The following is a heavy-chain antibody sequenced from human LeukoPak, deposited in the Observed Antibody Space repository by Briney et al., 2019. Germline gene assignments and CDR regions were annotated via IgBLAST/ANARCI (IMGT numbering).Heavy chain of an antibody. D-gene: IGHD6-6*01. CDR2: IYYSGNT. CDR1: GGSISSYY. V-gene: IGHV4-59*08. Sequence: PSETLSLTCTVSGGSISSYYWGWIRQPPGKGLEWIGYIYYSGNTNYNPSLKSRVTISVDTSKNQFSLKLSSVTAADTAVYYCARHGARGSIAARSFDYWGQGTLVTVSS. J-gene: IGHJ4*02. CDR3: ARHGARGSIAARSFDY.